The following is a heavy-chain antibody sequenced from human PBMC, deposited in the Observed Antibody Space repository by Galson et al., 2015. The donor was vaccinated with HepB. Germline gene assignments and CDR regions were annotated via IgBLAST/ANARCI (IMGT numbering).Heavy chain of an antibody. CDR3: ARDSFRGNSLEYGMDV. J-gene: IGHJ6*02. CDR1: GFTFSSYA. D-gene: IGHD4-23*01. V-gene: IGHV3-64*01. CDR2: ISSNGGST. Sequence: SLRLSCAASGFTFSSYAMHWVRQAPGKGLEYVSAISSNGGSTYYANSVKGRFTISRDNSKNTLYLQMGSLRAEDMAVYYCARDSFRGNSLEYGMDVWGQGTTVTVSS.